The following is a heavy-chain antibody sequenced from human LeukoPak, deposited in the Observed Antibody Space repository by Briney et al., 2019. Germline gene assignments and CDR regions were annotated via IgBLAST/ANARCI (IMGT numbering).Heavy chain of an antibody. D-gene: IGHD3-9*01. CDR1: GFTFSSYW. CDR3: ARVRLANTPEFFQH. Sequence: GSLRLSCAASGFTFSSYWMSWVRQAPGKGLEWVASIKQDGGEKRYVDSVKGRFTISRDNTENSLYLQMNSLGAEDTALYYCARVRLANTPEFFQHWGQGTLVTVSS. V-gene: IGHV3-7*03. CDR2: IKQDGGEK. J-gene: IGHJ1*01.